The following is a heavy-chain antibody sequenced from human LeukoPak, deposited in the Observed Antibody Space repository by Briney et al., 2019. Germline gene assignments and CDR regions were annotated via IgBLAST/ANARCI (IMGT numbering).Heavy chain of an antibody. J-gene: IGHJ4*02. Sequence: GGSLRLSCAPSGFTFSSYEMNCVRQAPGKGLEWVSYISSSGSTIYYADSVKGRFTISRDNAKNSLYLQMNSLRAEDTAVYYCARDRRDITGTTSFDYWGQGTLVTVSS. V-gene: IGHV3-48*03. CDR2: ISSSGSTI. CDR3: ARDRRDITGTTSFDY. D-gene: IGHD1-7*01. CDR1: GFTFSSYE.